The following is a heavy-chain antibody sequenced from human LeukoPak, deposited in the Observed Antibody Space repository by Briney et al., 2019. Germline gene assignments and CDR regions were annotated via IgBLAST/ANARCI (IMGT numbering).Heavy chain of an antibody. CDR1: GGSFSGYY. D-gene: IGHD1-26*01. CDR3: AWGGRGSYYAC. V-gene: IGHV4-34*01. Sequence: SETLSLTCAVYGGSFSGYYWSWVRRPPGKGLGWIGGINHSESANSNPSLKSRVTISVDPSKNPFSLQLSSVTAADAAVYDCAWGGRGSYYACWRQGTLISVSS. CDR2: INHSESA. J-gene: IGHJ4*02.